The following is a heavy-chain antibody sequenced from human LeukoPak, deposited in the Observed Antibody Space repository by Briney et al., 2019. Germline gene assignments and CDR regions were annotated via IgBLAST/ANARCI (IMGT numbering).Heavy chain of an antibody. CDR2: IYSSGST. D-gene: IGHD5-12*01. CDR3: ARDAGGGYTDYFDH. J-gene: IGHJ4*02. CDR1: GGSISNYF. Sequence: PSETLSLTCTVSGGSISNYFWSWIRQPAGKGLEWIGRIYSSGSTTYNPSLKSRVTMSVDTSKNQFSLKVNSVTAADTAMYYCARDAGGGYTDYFDHWGQGTLVTVSS. V-gene: IGHV4-4*07.